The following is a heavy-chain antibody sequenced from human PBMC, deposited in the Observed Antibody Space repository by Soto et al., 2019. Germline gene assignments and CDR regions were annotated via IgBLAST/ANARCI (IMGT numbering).Heavy chain of an antibody. J-gene: IGHJ3*02. V-gene: IGHV3-7*05. CDR3: ARVEYSSSTDAFDI. CDR1: GFTFSSYW. Sequence: GGSLRLSCAASGFTFSSYWMSWVRQAPGKGLEWVANIKQDGSEKYYVDSVKGRFTISRDNAKNSLYLQMNSLRAEDTAVYYCARVEYSSSTDAFDIWGQGTMVTVSS. CDR2: IKQDGSEK. D-gene: IGHD6-6*01.